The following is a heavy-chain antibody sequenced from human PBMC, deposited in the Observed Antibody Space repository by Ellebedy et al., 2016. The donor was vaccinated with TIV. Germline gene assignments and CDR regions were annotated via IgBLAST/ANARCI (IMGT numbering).Heavy chain of an antibody. V-gene: IGHV4-59*08. J-gene: IGHJ4*02. CDR1: GGSISSYY. CDR2: IYYSGST. Sequence: MPSETLSLTCTVSGGSISSYYWSWIRQPPGKGLEWIGYIYYSGSTNYNPSLKSRVTISVDTSKNQFSLKLSSVTAADTAVYYCARHAEGGAAAGNDYWGQGTLVTVSS. D-gene: IGHD6-13*01. CDR3: ARHAEGGAAAGNDY.